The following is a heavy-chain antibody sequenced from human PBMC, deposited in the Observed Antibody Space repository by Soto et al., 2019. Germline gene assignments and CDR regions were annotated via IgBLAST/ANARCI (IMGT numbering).Heavy chain of an antibody. CDR1: GYTFTGYY. CDR3: ARNIYIVGATDAFDI. V-gene: IGHV1-2*04. Sequence: ASVKVSCKASGYTFTGYYMHWVRQAPGQGLEWMGWINPNSGGTNYAQKFQGWVTMTRDTSISTAYMELSRLRSDDTAVYYCARNIYIVGATDAFDIWGQGKMVTVS. J-gene: IGHJ3*02. D-gene: IGHD1-26*01. CDR2: INPNSGGT.